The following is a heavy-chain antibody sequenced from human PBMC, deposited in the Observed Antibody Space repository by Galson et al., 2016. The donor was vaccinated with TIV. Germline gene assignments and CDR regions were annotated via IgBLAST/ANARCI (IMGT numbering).Heavy chain of an antibody. D-gene: IGHD3-22*01. CDR2: IDWDDDT. CDR3: ARTLFSEKDGYWIEY. V-gene: IGHV2-70*11. CDR1: GFSLSTSEMC. J-gene: IGHJ4*02. Sequence: PALVKPTQTLTLTCTFSGFSLSTSEMCVGWIRQPPGKALEWLARIDWDDDTYYSTSLKTRLTISKDTSKNQVVLTMTNTDPVDTATYYCARTLFSEKDGYWIEYWGQGALVTVSS.